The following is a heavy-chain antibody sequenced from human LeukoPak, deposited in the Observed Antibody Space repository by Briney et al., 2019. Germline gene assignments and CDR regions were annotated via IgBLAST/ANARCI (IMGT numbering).Heavy chain of an antibody. CDR3: ARKENVYYYFDY. Sequence: PSETLSLTCTVSGGSISSYYWSWIRQPPGKGLEWIGYIYYSGSTNYNPSLKSRVTISVDTSKNQFSLKLSSVTAADTAVYYCARKENVYYYFDYWGQGTLVTVSS. CDR2: IYYSGST. CDR1: GGSISSYY. V-gene: IGHV4-59*01. J-gene: IGHJ4*02. D-gene: IGHD3-10*01.